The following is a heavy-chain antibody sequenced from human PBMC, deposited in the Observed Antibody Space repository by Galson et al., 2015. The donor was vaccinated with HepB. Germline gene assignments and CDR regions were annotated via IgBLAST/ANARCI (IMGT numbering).Heavy chain of an antibody. J-gene: IGHJ4*02. CDR3: ARDLGGSYLCDN. Sequence: SLRLSCAASGFTFSTYSMNWVRQAPGKGLEWVSSISSSSSYIYYADSVEGRFTISRDNAKNSLYLQMNSLRAEDTAVYYCARDLGGSYLCDNWGQGTLVTVSS. CDR1: GFTFSTYS. CDR2: ISSSSSYI. D-gene: IGHD1-26*01. V-gene: IGHV3-21*01.